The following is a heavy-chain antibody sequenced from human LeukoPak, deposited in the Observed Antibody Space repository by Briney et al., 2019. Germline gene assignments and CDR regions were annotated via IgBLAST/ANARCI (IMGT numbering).Heavy chain of an antibody. CDR3: VEDKPLYEEIVVSVFDY. Sequence: PGGSLRLSCAASGFTFNTYAMHWVRQAPGKGLEWMAYIRFDGSKQHYGDSVKGRFTISRDNSKSTLYLQMNSLRPEDTAIYYCVEDKPLYEEIVVSVFDYWGQGTLVTVSS. CDR2: IRFDGSKQ. D-gene: IGHD3-22*01. V-gene: IGHV3-30*02. J-gene: IGHJ4*02. CDR1: GFTFNTYA.